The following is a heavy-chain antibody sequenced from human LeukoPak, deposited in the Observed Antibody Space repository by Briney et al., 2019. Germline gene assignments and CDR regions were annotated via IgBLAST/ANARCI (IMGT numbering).Heavy chain of an antibody. D-gene: IGHD6-6*01. CDR1: GGSISSSSYY. Sequence: PSETLSLTCTVSGGSISSSSYYWGWIRQPPGKGLEWIGSIYYSGSTYYNPSLKSRVTISVDTSKNQFSLKLSSVTAADTAVYYCARGSYSSSSFYFDYWGQGTLVTVSS. V-gene: IGHV4-39*07. J-gene: IGHJ4*02. CDR3: ARGSYSSSSFYFDY. CDR2: IYYSGST.